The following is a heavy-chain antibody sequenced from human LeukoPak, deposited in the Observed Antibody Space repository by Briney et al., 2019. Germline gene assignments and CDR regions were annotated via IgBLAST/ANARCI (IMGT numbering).Heavy chain of an antibody. D-gene: IGHD2-2*01. J-gene: IGHJ4*02. V-gene: IGHV3-49*04. CDR3: TTVYQLDY. CDR1: GFTFGDFV. CDR2: IRTKVNGETT. Sequence: GSLRLSCTASGFTFGDFVMSWVRQTPGKGLEWVGFIRTKVNGETTKYAASVQGRSTISRDDSKSIAYLQMNILKTEDTAVYYCTTVYQLDYWGQGTLVTV.